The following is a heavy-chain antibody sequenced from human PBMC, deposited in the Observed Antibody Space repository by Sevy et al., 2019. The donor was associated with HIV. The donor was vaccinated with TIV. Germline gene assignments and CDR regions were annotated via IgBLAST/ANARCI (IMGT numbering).Heavy chain of an antibody. V-gene: IGHV3-66*01. D-gene: IGHD3-22*01. CDR1: EFSVTDNY. J-gene: IGHJ6*02. Sequence: GGSLRLSCAASEFSVTDNYMSWVRQAPGKGLEWVSTSYSGGSTFYADSVKGRFTISRDNSKDTLYLHMNRLRAEDTAVYSCARDRYYDASGYYYYYYGLDVWGQGTTVTVSS. CDR2: SYSGGST. CDR3: ARDRYYDASGYYYYYYGLDV.